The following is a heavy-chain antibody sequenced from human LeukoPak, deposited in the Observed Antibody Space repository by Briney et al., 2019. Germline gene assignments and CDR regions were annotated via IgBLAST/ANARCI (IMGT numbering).Heavy chain of an antibody. Sequence: GESLQISCKGSGYSFTNSWIAWVRQMPGEGLEWMGIIYPGDSDTRYSPSFQGQVTISADKSISTAYLQWSSLKASDTAMYYCATHLGYCSSTSCYSYWGQGTLVTVSS. CDR1: GYSFTNSW. V-gene: IGHV5-51*01. CDR2: IYPGDSDT. D-gene: IGHD2-2*01. J-gene: IGHJ4*02. CDR3: ATHLGYCSSTSCYSY.